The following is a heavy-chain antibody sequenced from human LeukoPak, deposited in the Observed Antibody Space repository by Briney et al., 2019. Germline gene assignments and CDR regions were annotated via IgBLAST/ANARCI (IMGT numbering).Heavy chain of an antibody. V-gene: IGHV4-39*01. CDR1: GGSISSSSYY. CDR2: IYYSGST. Sequence: SETLSLTCTVSGGSISSSSYYSGWIRQPPGKGLEWIESIYYSGSTYYNPSLKSRVTISVDTSKNQYSLKLSSVTAADTAVYYCARQKRWLQWPEGFDYWGQGTLVAVSS. D-gene: IGHD5-24*01. J-gene: IGHJ4*02. CDR3: ARQKRWLQWPEGFDY.